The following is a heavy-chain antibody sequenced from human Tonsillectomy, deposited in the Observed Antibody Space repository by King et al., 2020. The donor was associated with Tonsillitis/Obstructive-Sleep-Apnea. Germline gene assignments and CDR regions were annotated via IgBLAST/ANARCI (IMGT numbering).Heavy chain of an antibody. CDR3: ARVTGWYWFDL. V-gene: IGHV4-34*01. Sequence: VQLQQWGAGLLKPSETLSLTCTVFGESFSGYSWSWIRQSPGKGLEWIGEISHSGSTNYNPSLKSRVTISVDTSKNQFSLKLTSATAADTAVFFCARVTGWYWFDLWGQGTLVTVSS. CDR2: ISHSGST. J-gene: IGHJ5*02. D-gene: IGHD6-19*01. CDR1: GESFSGYS.